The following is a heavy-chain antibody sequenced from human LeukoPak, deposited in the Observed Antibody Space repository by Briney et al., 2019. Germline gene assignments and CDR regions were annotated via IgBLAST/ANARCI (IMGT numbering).Heavy chain of an antibody. J-gene: IGHJ4*02. Sequence: SETLSLTRAVYGGSFSGYYWSWIHQPPGKGLEWIGEINHSGSTNYNPSLKSRVTISVDTSKNQFSLKLSSVTAADTAVYYCARVMSSSWYVDYWGQGTLVTVSS. CDR3: ARVMSSSWYVDY. D-gene: IGHD6-13*01. CDR1: GGSFSGYY. CDR2: INHSGST. V-gene: IGHV4-34*01.